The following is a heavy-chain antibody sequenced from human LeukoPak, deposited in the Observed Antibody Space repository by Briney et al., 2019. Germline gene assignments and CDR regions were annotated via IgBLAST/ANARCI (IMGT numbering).Heavy chain of an antibody. CDR3: TIQELEYFQH. CDR1: GFTFSSYW. CDR2: INSDGSST. D-gene: IGHD1-1*01. J-gene: IGHJ1*01. Sequence: GGSLRLSCAASGFTFSSYWMHWVRQAPGKGLVWVSRINSDGSSTSYADSVKGRFTISRDNSKNTLYLQMNSLKTEDTAVYYCTIQELEYFQHWGQGTLVTVSS. V-gene: IGHV3-74*01.